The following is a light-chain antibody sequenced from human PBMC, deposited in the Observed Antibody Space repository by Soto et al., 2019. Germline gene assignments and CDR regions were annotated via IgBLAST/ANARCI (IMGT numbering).Light chain of an antibody. V-gene: IGKV1-33*01. Sequence: DIQMTQSPSSLSASVGDRVTITCQASQDISNYLNWYQQKPGKAPKLLIYDASNLETGVPSRFSGSGSGTDFTFTISSLQPEDIATYYCHQYDNFPYTFGQGTKLEIK. J-gene: IGKJ2*01. CDR3: HQYDNFPYT. CDR1: QDISNY. CDR2: DAS.